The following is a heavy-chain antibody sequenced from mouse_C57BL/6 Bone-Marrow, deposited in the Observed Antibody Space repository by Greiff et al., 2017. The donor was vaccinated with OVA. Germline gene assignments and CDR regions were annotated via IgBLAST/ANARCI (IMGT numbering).Heavy chain of an antibody. CDR3: ARRGLLSYAMDY. J-gene: IGHJ4*01. Sequence: VQLQQSGAELARPGASVKLSCKASGYTFTSYGISWVKQRPGQGLEWIGEIYPRSGNTYYNEKFKGKATLTVDKSSSTAFMSLRSLTSEDSAVYFWARRGLLSYAMDYWGQGTLVPVSS. CDR1: GYTFTSYG. D-gene: IGHD2-3*01. CDR2: IYPRSGNT. V-gene: IGHV1-81*01.